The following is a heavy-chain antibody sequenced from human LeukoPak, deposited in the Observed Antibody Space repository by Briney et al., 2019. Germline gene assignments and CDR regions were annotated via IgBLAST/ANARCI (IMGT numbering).Heavy chain of an antibody. D-gene: IGHD2-21*02. V-gene: IGHV5-51*01. CDR3: ARQHCGGSCYSTPADY. CDR2: IYPGDSDA. J-gene: IGHJ4*02. CDR1: GYSFTSHW. Sequence: GESLKISCKGSGYSFTSHWIAWVRQMPGKGLEWMGIIYPGDSDARYSPSFQGQVTISVDKSISTAYLQWSSPKASDTAMYYCARQHCGGSCYSTPADYWGQGTLVTVSS.